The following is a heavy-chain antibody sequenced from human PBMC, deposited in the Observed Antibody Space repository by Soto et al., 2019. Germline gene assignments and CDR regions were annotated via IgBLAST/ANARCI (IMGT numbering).Heavy chain of an antibody. V-gene: IGHV1-69*13. CDR3: ARDPGYYDSSGYYGGSFDY. CDR2: IIPIFGTA. Sequence: SVKVSCKASGGTFSSYAISWVRQAPGQGLEWMGGIIPIFGTANYAQKFQGRVTITADESTSTAYMELSSLRSEDTAVYYCARDPGYYDSSGYYGGSFDYWGQGTLVTVSS. J-gene: IGHJ4*02. CDR1: GGTFSSYA. D-gene: IGHD3-22*01.